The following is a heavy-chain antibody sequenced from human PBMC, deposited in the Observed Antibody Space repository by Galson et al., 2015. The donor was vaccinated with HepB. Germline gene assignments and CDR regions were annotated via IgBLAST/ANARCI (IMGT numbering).Heavy chain of an antibody. Sequence: TLSLTCTVSGGPISSSSYYWGWIRQPPGKGLEWIGNIYYTGSTYYSPSLKSRVTISVDTSKNQFSLKLSSVTVADTAIYYCARDHWPLHFDYWGQGTLVTVSS. D-gene: IGHD1-1*01. CDR3: ARDHWPLHFDY. J-gene: IGHJ4*02. V-gene: IGHV4-39*07. CDR2: IYYTGST. CDR1: GGPISSSSYY.